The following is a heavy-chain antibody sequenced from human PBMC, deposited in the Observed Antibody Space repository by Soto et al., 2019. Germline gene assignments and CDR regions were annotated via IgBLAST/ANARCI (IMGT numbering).Heavy chain of an antibody. Sequence: GASVKVSCKASGYTFTSYGITWVRQAPGQGLEWMGWISAYNGNKKYAQKLQGRVTISRDNSKNTLFLQMNSLRAEDTAVYYCASSTYDFWSGYYLSGFDYWGQGTLVTVSS. CDR2: ISAYNGNK. CDR3: ASSTYDFWSGYYLSGFDY. CDR1: GYTFTSYG. J-gene: IGHJ4*02. V-gene: IGHV1-18*01. D-gene: IGHD3-3*01.